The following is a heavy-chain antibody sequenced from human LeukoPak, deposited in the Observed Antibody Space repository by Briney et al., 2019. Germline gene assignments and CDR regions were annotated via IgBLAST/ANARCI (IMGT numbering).Heavy chain of an antibody. Sequence: ASVKVSCETSGGTFLSHTFSWVRQAPGQGLEWMGKITPVINTANYAQTFQGRVSIYADKSTTTVHMDLSDLRPDDTAVYYCARVNLRGSNYNWFDPWGQGTRVTVSS. V-gene: IGHV1-69*08. D-gene: IGHD1-26*01. CDR1: GGTFLSHT. CDR2: ITPVINTA. CDR3: ARVNLRGSNYNWFDP. J-gene: IGHJ5*02.